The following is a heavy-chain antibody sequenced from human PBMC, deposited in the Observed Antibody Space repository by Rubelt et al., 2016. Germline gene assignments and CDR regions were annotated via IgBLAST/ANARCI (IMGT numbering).Heavy chain of an antibody. Sequence: WMGGIIPIFGTANYAQKFQGRVTITADESTTTANMELGSLRSEDTAVYYCAREDGYNFPHFDYWGQGTLVTVSS. J-gene: IGHJ4*02. CDR3: AREDGYNFPHFDY. CDR2: IIPIFGTA. V-gene: IGHV1-69*01. D-gene: IGHD5-24*01.